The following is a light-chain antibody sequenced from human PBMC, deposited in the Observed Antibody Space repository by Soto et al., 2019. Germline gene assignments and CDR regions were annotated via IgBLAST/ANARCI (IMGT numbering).Light chain of an antibody. CDR1: RGIRDA. J-gene: IGKJ2*01. Sequence: DIQMTQSPSSLSASVGDRVTITCRASRGIRDALGWYQQKAGKVPKRLIYSASSLQRWVPSRFSGSGSETEFTLTISSLQTEDFATYYCLQHSDYAFTFGQGNRLE. V-gene: IGKV1-17*01. CDR3: LQHSDYAFT. CDR2: SAS.